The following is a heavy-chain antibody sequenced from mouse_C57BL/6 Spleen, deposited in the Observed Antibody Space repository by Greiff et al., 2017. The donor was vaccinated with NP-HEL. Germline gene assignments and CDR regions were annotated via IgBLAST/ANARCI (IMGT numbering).Heavy chain of an antibody. CDR2: IWSDGST. CDR1: GFSLTSYG. D-gene: IGHD2-4*01. J-gene: IGHJ4*01. CDR3: ARHSDYDGYAMDY. Sequence: VQLQQSGPGLVAPSQSLSITCTVSGFSLTSYGVHWVRQPPGKGLEWLVVIWSDGSTTYNSALKSRLSISKDNSKSQVFLKMNSLQTDDTAMYYCARHSDYDGYAMDYWGQGTSVTVSS. V-gene: IGHV2-6-1*01.